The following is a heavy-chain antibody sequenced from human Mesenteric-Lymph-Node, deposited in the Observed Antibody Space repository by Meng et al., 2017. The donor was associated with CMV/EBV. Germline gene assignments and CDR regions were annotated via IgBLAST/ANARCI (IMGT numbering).Heavy chain of an antibody. CDR1: GFTFDDYT. V-gene: IGHV3-23*01. J-gene: IGHJ4*02. Sequence: GGSLRLSCAASGFTFDDYTMHWVRQAPGKGLEWVSVISGSVDSTYYADSVKGRFTVSRDNSKNMLFLQMNSLRAEDTAVYYCAKDYRGKGYCSSGICYSGGFDYWGQGTLVTVSS. CDR3: AKDYRGKGYCSSGICYSGGFDY. CDR2: ISGSVDST. D-gene: IGHD2-15*01.